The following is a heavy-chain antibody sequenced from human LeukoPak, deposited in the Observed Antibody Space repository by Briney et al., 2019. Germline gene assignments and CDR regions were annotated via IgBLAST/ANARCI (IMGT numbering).Heavy chain of an antibody. CDR3: ARQGEIRNLDY. Sequence: SETLSLTCTVSGGSISSYYWSWIRQPPGKGLEWIGYIYYSGSTNYNPSLKSRVTISVDTSKNQFSLKLSSVTAADTAVYYCARQGEIRNLDYWSQGTLVTVSS. CDR2: IYYSGST. V-gene: IGHV4-59*08. CDR1: GGSISSYY. D-gene: IGHD1-14*01. J-gene: IGHJ4*02.